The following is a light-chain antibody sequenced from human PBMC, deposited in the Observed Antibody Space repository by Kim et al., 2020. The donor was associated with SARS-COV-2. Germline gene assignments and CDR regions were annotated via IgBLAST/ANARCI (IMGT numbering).Light chain of an antibody. CDR1: KLGDKY. CDR3: QSWDSSTVV. CDR2: QDS. V-gene: IGLV3-1*01. Sequence: GSPGQTASISCSGVKLGDKYACWYQQKPGQSPGLVIYQDSQRPSGIPERFSGSNSGNTATLTISGTQAMDEADYYCQSWDSSTVVFGGGTQLTVL. J-gene: IGLJ2*01.